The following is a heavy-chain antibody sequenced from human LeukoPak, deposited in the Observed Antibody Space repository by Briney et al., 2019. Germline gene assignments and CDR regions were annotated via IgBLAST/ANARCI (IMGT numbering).Heavy chain of an antibody. D-gene: IGHD3-3*01. CDR1: GYTFTSYY. Sequence: ASVKVSCKASGYTFTSYYMHWVRQAPGQGLEWMGIINPSGGSTSYAQKFQGRVTMTRDTSTSTVYMELSSLRSEDTAVYYCARGSRMYYDFWSDVAQILGNWGQGTLVTVSS. V-gene: IGHV1-46*01. J-gene: IGHJ4*02. CDR2: INPSGGST. CDR3: ARGSRMYYDFWSDVAQILGN.